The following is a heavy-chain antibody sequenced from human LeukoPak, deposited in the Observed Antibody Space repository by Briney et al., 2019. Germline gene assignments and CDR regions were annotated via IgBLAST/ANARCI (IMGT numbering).Heavy chain of an antibody. Sequence: SETLSLTCAVYGGSFSGYYWSWIRQPPGKGLEWIGEINHSGSTNYNPSLKSRVTISVDTSKNQFSLKLSSVTAADTAVYYCARVYRSSLYSKAGWFDPWGQGTLVTVSS. CDR1: GGSFSGYY. CDR2: INHSGST. V-gene: IGHV4-34*01. CDR3: ARVYRSSLYSKAGWFDP. J-gene: IGHJ5*02. D-gene: IGHD4-11*01.